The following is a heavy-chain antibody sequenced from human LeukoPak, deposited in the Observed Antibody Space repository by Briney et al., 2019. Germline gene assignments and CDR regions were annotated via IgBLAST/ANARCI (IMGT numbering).Heavy chain of an antibody. V-gene: IGHV4-34*01. CDR2: INHSGST. CDR1: GGSISSYY. CDR3: ARGRGVVPADKGSIAAAHEGNYFDY. Sequence: SETLSLTCTVSGGSISSYYWGWIRQPPGKGLEWIGEINHSGSTNYNPSLKSRVTISVDTSKNQFSLKLSSVTAADTAVYYCARGRGVVPADKGSIAAAHEGNYFDYWGQGTLVTVSS. J-gene: IGHJ4*02. D-gene: IGHD2-2*01.